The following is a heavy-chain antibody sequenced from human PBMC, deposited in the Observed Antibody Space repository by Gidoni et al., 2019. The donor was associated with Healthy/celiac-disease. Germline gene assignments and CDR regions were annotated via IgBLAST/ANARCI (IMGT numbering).Heavy chain of an antibody. Sequence: EVQLVESGGGLVQPGRSLRLPCPASGFTFDDYAMHWVRQAPGKGLEWVSGISWNSGSIGYADSVKGRFTISRDNAKNSLYLQMNSLRAEDTALYYCAKGLIYADTQAGTGLRLSDWGQGTLVTVSS. CDR3: AKGLIYADTQAGTGLRLSD. V-gene: IGHV3-9*01. CDR1: GFTFDDYA. CDR2: ISWNSGSI. J-gene: IGHJ4*02. D-gene: IGHD6-13*01.